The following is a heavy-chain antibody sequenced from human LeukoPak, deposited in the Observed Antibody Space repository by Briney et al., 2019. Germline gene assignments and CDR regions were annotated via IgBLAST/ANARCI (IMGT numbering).Heavy chain of an antibody. CDR1: GYTLTELS. V-gene: IGHV1-24*01. D-gene: IGHD5-12*01. Sequence: ASVKVSCKVSGYTLTELSMHWVRQAPGKGLEWMGGFDPEDGETIYAQKFQGRVTMTEDTSTDTAYMELSSLRPEDTAVYYCATGLIVATIIELDYWGQGTLVTVSS. CDR3: ATGLIVATIIELDY. J-gene: IGHJ4*02. CDR2: FDPEDGET.